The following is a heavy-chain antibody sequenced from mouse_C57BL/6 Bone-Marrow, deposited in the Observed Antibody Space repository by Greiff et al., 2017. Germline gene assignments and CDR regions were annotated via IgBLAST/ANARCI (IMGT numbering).Heavy chain of an antibody. CDR3: ARETLWLRLDFDV. D-gene: IGHD2-2*01. V-gene: IGHV1-53*01. CDR1: GYTFTSYW. CDR2: INPSNGGT. Sequence: VKLQQSGTELVKPGASVKLSCKASGYTFTSYWMHWVKQRPGQGLEWIGNINPSNGGTNYNEKFKSKATLTVDKSSSTAYMQLSSLTSEDSAVYYCARETLWLRLDFDVWGTGTTVTVSS. J-gene: IGHJ1*03.